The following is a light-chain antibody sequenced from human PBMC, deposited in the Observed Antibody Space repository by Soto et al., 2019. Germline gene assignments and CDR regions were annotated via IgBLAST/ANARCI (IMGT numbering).Light chain of an antibody. V-gene: IGKV3-15*01. CDR1: QSISDT. CDR3: QPYNNLPRT. J-gene: IGKJ1*01. CDR2: GAS. Sequence: DIVLTKYQETLSVSAGGRATLSCRASQSISDTLAWYQQKPGQAPRLLIYGASTRATGFPARFSGSGSGTDFPLTISSLQAEDFAGSSCQPYNNLPRTFGQGTKV.